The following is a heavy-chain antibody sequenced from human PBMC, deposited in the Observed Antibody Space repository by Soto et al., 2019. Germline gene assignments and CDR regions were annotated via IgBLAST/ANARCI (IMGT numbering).Heavy chain of an antibody. D-gene: IGHD3-10*01. CDR3: AREGVHNYTEYYFDY. Sequence: GGSLRLSCASSGFTFSYYPLHWVRRAPGKGLEWVSSISGVRDYIRYADSVKGRFAISRDNAKTSLYLQMNSLTAEDTAVYYCAREGVHNYTEYYFDYWGQGTLVTVSS. J-gene: IGHJ4*02. CDR1: GFTFSYYP. CDR2: ISGVRDYI. V-gene: IGHV3-21*06.